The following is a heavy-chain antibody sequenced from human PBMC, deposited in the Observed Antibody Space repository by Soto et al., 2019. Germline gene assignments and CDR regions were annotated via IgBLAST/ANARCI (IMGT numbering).Heavy chain of an antibody. Sequence: QVQLVQSGAEVKKPGSSVKVSCKASGGTFSSYAISWVRQAPGQGLEWMGGIIPIFGTANYAQKFQGRVTITADESPSTAYMEVSSLRSEDTAVYYCARQRWLGGYYYCGMDVCGQGTTVTVSS. J-gene: IGHJ6*02. V-gene: IGHV1-69*01. D-gene: IGHD5-18*01. CDR3: ARQRWLGGYYYCGMDV. CDR2: IIPIFGTA. CDR1: GGTFSSYA.